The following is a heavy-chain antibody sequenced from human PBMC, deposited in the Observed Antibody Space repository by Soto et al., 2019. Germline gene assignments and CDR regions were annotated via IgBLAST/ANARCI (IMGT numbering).Heavy chain of an antibody. D-gene: IGHD3-9*01. CDR2: IKSKTDRGTT. Sequence: PGGSLRLSCAASGLTFTNAWMTWVRQAPGKGLEWVGRIKSKTDRGTTEYAAPVKGRFTISRDDSKKTLYLQMNSLNTEDTAMYYCTTDLRDVLTGYWFAYAFDVWGQGTMVTVSS. J-gene: IGHJ3*01. V-gene: IGHV3-15*01. CDR3: TTDLRDVLTGYWFAYAFDV. CDR1: GLTFTNAW.